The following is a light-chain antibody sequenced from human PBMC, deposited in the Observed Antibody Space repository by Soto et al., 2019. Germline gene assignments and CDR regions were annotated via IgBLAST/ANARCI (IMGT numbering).Light chain of an antibody. J-gene: IGLJ3*02. CDR3: FLTYSGDDGALRV. Sequence: QAVVTQEPSLTVSPGGTVTLTCGSSTGAVTSSHYLYWFQQKPGQAPRTRIHDTDNKYSWKPARFSGSLLGGKAAMTLSGAQAADEAVYYCFLTYSGDDGALRVFGGGTKLTVL. CDR1: TGAVTSSHY. V-gene: IGLV7-46*01. CDR2: DTD.